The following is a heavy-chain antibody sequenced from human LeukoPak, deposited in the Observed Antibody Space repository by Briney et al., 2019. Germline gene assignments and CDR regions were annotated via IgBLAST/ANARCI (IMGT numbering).Heavy chain of an antibody. CDR2: MNPNSGNT. CDR1: GYTFTSYD. J-gene: IGHJ6*03. D-gene: IGHD6-25*01. Sequence: ASVKVSCKASGYTFTSYDINWVRQATGQGLEWMGWMNPNSGNTGYAQKFQGRVTMTRNTSISTAYMELSSLRSEDTAVYYCARIVQRLDYYYYYYMDVWGKGTTVTVSS. V-gene: IGHV1-8*01. CDR3: ARIVQRLDYYYYYYMDV.